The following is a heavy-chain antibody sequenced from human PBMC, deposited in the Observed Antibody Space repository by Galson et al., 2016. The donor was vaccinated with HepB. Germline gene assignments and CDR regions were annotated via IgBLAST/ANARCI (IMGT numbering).Heavy chain of an antibody. CDR3: ARLDMATIGFDS. CDR1: GGSVSSGSHY. J-gene: IGHJ4*02. D-gene: IGHD5-24*01. CDR2: INYRGIT. V-gene: IGHV4-61*01. Sequence: SETLSLTCSVSGGSVSSGSHYWTWIRQPPGKGLEYIGYINYRGITNINPSLKSRVTISVDTSKNQFSLTLNSGTAADTAVYYCARLDMATIGFDSWGQGTLVTVS.